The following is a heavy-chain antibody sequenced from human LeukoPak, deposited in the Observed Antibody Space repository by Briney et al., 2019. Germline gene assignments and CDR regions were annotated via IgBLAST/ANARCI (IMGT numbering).Heavy chain of an antibody. CDR1: GYTFTSYY. J-gene: IGHJ4*02. CDR2: IIPILGIA. CDR3: ADHSGGPG. V-gene: IGHV1-69*02. Sequence: ASVKVSCKASGYTFTSYYMHWVRQAPGQGLEWMGRIIPILGIANYAQKFQGRVTITADKSTSTAYMELSSLRSEDTAVYYCADHSGGPGWGQGTLVSVSS. D-gene: IGHD1-26*01.